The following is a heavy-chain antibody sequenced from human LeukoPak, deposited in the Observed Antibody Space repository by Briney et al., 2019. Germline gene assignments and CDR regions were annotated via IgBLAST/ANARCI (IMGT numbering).Heavy chain of an antibody. J-gene: IGHJ5*02. CDR3: ARRRSGYYVLGFDP. Sequence: SETLSLTCTVSGGSISSSSYSWGWIRQPPGKGLEWIGSIYYSGSTYYNPSLKSRVTISVDTSKNQFSLKLSSVTAADTAVYYCARRRSGYYVLGFDPWGQGTLVTVSS. CDR1: GGSISSSSYS. D-gene: IGHD3-22*01. V-gene: IGHV4-39*01. CDR2: IYYSGST.